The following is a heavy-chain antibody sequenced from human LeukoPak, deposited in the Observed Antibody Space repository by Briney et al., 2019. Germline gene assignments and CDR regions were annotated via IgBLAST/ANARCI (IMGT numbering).Heavy chain of an antibody. Sequence: SETLSLTCAVSGYSLGKNYYWGWIRQSPGKGLEWIGRIYGRASTSYNPSLMNRVSMSVDTSKNHFSLQLTSVTAADTAVYYCARYDSRGSASTKFDYWGPGIQVTVSS. CDR3: ARYDSRGSASTKFDY. CDR1: GYSLGKNYY. V-gene: IGHV4-38-2*01. J-gene: IGHJ4*02. D-gene: IGHD3-3*01. CDR2: IYGRAST.